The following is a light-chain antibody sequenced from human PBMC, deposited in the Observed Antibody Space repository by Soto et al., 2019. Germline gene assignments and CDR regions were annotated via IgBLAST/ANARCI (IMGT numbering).Light chain of an antibody. Sequence: DIQMTQSPSSVSAAVGDRVTITCRASQGINKWLAWYQQKPGKAPQLLISAASTLRSGVPSRFSGSGSGTDFILTISNLQPEDFAVYYCQQYNNWPRTFGQGTKVEIK. CDR1: QGINKW. J-gene: IGKJ1*01. CDR2: AAS. CDR3: QQYNNWPRT. V-gene: IGKV1-12*01.